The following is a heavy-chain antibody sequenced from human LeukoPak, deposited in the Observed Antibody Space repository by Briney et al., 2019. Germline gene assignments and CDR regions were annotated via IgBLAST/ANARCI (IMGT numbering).Heavy chain of an antibody. V-gene: IGHV3-74*01. CDR2: ISPDGSTT. Sequence: GGSLRLSCAASGFTFSSYWMHWVRQAPGKGLVWVSRISPDGSTTGHADSVKGRFTTSRDNAKNTLYPQMNSLRVEDTAVYYCARGRPHGNDYWGQGTLVTVSS. D-gene: IGHD4-23*01. J-gene: IGHJ4*02. CDR3: ARGRPHGNDY. CDR1: GFTFSSYW.